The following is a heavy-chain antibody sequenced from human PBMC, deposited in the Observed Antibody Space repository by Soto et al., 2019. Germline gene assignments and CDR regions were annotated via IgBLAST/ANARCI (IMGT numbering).Heavy chain of an antibody. Sequence: QITLKESGPTLVKPTQTLTLTCTFSGFSLSSTRVAVGWIRQPPGKALEWLALIYWDDDKRYSPFLKSRLTIPRYTSKIQVFLPMTNMDHVYTATYYCPPSVVAVLGYSFDSWGQGTLVPFPS. V-gene: IGHV2-5*02. D-gene: IGHD5-12*01. CDR1: GFSLSSTRVA. CDR3: PPSVVAVLGYSFDS. CDR2: IYWDDDK. J-gene: IGHJ4*02.